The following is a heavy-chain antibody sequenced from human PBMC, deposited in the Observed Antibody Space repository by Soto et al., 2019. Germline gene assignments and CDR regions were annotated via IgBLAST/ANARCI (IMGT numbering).Heavy chain of an antibody. D-gene: IGHD1-26*01. J-gene: IGHJ5*02. Sequence: PSETLSLTCTVSGGSISSGDYYWSWIRQPPGKGLGWIGSIYYSGSTYYNPSLKSRVTISVDTSKNQFSLKLSSVTAADTAVYYCATQEVGGSYVYTFDPWGQGTLVTVSS. CDR1: GGSISSGDYY. CDR2: IYYSGST. CDR3: ATQEVGGSYVYTFDP. V-gene: IGHV4-30-4*01.